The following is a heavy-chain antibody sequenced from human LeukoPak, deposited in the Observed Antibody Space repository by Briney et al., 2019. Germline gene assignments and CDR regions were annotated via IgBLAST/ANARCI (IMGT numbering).Heavy chain of an antibody. V-gene: IGHV1-2*02. CDR1: GYTFTGHY. Sequence: ASVKVSCKASGYTFTGHYMHWVRQAPGQGLEWMGWINPNSGGTNYAQKFQGRVTMTRDTSISTAYMELSRLRSDDTAVYYCARDLRWLQLLGWFDPWGQGTLVTVSS. J-gene: IGHJ5*02. CDR2: INPNSGGT. CDR3: ARDLRWLQLLGWFDP. D-gene: IGHD5-24*01.